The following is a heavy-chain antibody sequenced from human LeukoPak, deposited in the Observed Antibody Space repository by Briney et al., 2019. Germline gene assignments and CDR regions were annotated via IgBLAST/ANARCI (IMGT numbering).Heavy chain of an antibody. Sequence: GASLKISCKASGSSFTSKWINWMRQMPGKGLEWMGNIDPSDSHINYSPSFQGHVTISADKSIGTAYLQWSSLKASDTALYYCARYTSSWNTIDYWGQGTLVTVSS. D-gene: IGHD6-13*01. V-gene: IGHV5-10-1*01. CDR2: IDPSDSHI. CDR1: GSSFTSKW. CDR3: ARYTSSWNTIDY. J-gene: IGHJ4*02.